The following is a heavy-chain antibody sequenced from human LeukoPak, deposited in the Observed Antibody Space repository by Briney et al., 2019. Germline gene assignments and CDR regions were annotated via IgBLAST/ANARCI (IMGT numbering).Heavy chain of an antibody. V-gene: IGHV1-18*01. J-gene: IGHJ4*02. CDR3: ARDTISSGWYSQAWDY. CDR1: GYTFTSYG. D-gene: IGHD6-19*01. Sequence: GASVKVSCKASGYTFTSYGISWVRQAPGQGLEWMGWISAYNGNTNYAQKLQGRVTMTTDTSTSTAYMGLRSLRSDDTAVYYCARDTISSGWYSQAWDYWGQGTLVTVSS. CDR2: ISAYNGNT.